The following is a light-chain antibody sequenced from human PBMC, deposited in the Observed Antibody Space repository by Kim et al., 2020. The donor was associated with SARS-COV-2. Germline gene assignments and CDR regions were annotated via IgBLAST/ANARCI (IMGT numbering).Light chain of an antibody. Sequence: DIQMTQFPFTLSASVGDRVTITCRASQSVGSWLAWYQQKPGKAPKLLISKASSLESGVPSRFSGSGSGTEFTLTISSLQPDDFATYYCQQYNSYTFGQGTKLEI. CDR1: QSVGSW. V-gene: IGKV1-5*03. CDR3: QQYNSYT. J-gene: IGKJ2*01. CDR2: KAS.